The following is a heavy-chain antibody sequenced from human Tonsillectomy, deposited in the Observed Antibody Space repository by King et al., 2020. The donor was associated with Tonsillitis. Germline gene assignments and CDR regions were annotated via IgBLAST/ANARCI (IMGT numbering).Heavy chain of an antibody. J-gene: IGHJ2*01. Sequence: VQLVESGGGLVQPGRSLRLSCAASGFTFDDYAMHWVRQAPGKGLEWVSGISWNSGSIGYADSVKGRFTISRDNAKNSLYLQMNSLRDEDTALYYCAKDTSAGVLAGWYFDLWGRGTLVTVSS. V-gene: IGHV3-9*01. CDR2: ISWNSGSI. CDR3: AKDTSAGVLAGWYFDL. CDR1: GFTFDDYA. D-gene: IGHD2/OR15-2a*01.